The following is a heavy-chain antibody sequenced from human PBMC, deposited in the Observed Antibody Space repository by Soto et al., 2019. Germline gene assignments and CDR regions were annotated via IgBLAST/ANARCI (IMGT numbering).Heavy chain of an antibody. CDR3: ARYTYTSRYSYYGMDV. J-gene: IGHJ6*02. CDR2: VRSKAYGGTT. V-gene: IGHV3-49*01. CDR1: GFTFGDYA. D-gene: IGHD6-13*01. Sequence: GGSLRLSCTASGFTFGDYAMSWFRQAPGKGLEWVGVVRSKAYGGTTDYAASVKGRFDISRDGSKSIAYLQMNSVTTEDTAVYFCARYTYTSRYSYYGMDVWGPGTTVTVSS.